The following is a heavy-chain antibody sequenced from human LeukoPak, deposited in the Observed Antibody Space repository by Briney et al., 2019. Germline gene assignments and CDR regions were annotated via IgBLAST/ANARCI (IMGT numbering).Heavy chain of an antibody. V-gene: IGHV3-53*01. D-gene: IGHD4-23*01. J-gene: IGHJ4*02. Sequence: GGSLRLSCAASEFSVGSNYMTWVRQAPGKGLEWVSLIYSGGSTDYTDSVKGRFTISRDNSKNTLYLQMNSLRAEDAAVYYCARRAGGYSHPYDYWGQGTLVTVSS. CDR2: IYSGGST. CDR1: EFSVGSNY. CDR3: ARRAGGYSHPYDY.